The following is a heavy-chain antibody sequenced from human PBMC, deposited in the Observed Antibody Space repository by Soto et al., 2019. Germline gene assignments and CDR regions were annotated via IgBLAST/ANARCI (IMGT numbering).Heavy chain of an antibody. Sequence: AASVKVSCKASGYTFTSYSMHWVRQAPGQGLEWMGIINPSGGSTSYAQKFQGRVTMTRDTSTGTVYMELSSLRSEDTAVYFCARAAIAYSSSSGSDFDYWGQGTLFTAS. V-gene: IGHV1-46*03. D-gene: IGHD6-6*01. CDR1: GYTFTSYS. J-gene: IGHJ4*02. CDR2: INPSGGST. CDR3: ARAAIAYSSSSGSDFDY.